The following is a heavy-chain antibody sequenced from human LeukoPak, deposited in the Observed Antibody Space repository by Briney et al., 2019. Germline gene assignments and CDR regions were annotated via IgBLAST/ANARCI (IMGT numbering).Heavy chain of an antibody. Sequence: GGSLRLSCSGAGFTFRDSAFHWVRQAPGKGLEWVAVISDDGGKRFYADSVKGRFTISRDNSRDTLYLHMQTLRPEDSAVYYCARESGFMMVGEINADNWFDPWGQGTPVTVSS. J-gene: IGHJ5*02. CDR3: ARESGFMMVGEINADNWFDP. D-gene: IGHD3-3*01. CDR2: ISDDGGKR. V-gene: IGHV3-30*04. CDR1: GFTFRDSA.